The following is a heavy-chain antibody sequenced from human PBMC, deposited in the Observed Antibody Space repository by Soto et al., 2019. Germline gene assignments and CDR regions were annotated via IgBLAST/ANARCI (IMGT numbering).Heavy chain of an antibody. Sequence: PGGSLRLSCAASGFTFSSHAMSWVRQAPGKGLEWVSAISGSGGSTYYADSVKGRFTISRDNSKNTLYLQMNSLRAEDTAVYYCAKAWSPRYSPKNNWFDPWGQGTLVTVSS. CDR1: GFTFSSHA. J-gene: IGHJ5*02. D-gene: IGHD5-18*01. CDR3: AKAWSPRYSPKNNWFDP. CDR2: ISGSGGST. V-gene: IGHV3-23*01.